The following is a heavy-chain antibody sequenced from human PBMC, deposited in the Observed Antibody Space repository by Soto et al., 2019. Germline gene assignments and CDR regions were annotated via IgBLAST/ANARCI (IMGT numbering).Heavy chain of an antibody. V-gene: IGHV4-59*01. CDR2: IYYSGST. Sequence: PSETLSLTCSASGGSISSYHWNWIRQPPGKRLEWIGYIYYSGSTNYNPSLKRRVSISVDKSRNQISLNLRSVTAADTAVYYCARDRGGIAARPDYYYGMDGPGPGPTVTVSS. CDR1: GGSISSYH. D-gene: IGHD6-6*01. CDR3: ARDRGGIAARPDYYYGMDG. J-gene: IGHJ6*02.